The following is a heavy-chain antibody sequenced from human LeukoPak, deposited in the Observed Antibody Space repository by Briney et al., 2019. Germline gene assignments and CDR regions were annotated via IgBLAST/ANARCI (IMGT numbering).Heavy chain of an antibody. V-gene: IGHV4-59*05. Sequence: SETLSLTCTVSGGSISSYYWSWIRQPPGKGLEWIGSIYYSGSTYYNASPKSRGTISVDTSKNQFSLKLNSVTAADTAVYFCARQVVAVAGTGYFDYWGQGTLVTVSS. J-gene: IGHJ4*02. CDR3: ARQVVAVAGTGYFDY. CDR1: GGSISSYY. CDR2: IYYSGST. D-gene: IGHD6-19*01.